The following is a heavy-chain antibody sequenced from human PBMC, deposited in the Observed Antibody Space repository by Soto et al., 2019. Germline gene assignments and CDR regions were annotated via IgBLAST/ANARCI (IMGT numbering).Heavy chain of an antibody. D-gene: IGHD3-3*01. CDR2: IYYSGST. CDR1: GGSISSYY. V-gene: IGHV4-59*01. CDR3: ARDRYYDFWSGYNYGMDV. Sequence: PSETLSLTCTVSGGSISSYYWSWIRQPPGKGLEWIGYIYYSGSTNYNPSLKSRVTISVDTSKNQFSLKLSSVTAADTAVYYCARDRYYDFWSGYNYGMDVWGQGTTVTVS. J-gene: IGHJ6*02.